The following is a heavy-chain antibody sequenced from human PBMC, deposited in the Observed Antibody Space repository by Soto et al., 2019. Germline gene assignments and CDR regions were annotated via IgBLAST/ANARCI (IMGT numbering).Heavy chain of an antibody. CDR1: GGSISSYY. V-gene: IGHV4-4*07. D-gene: IGHD3-22*01. J-gene: IGHJ4*02. CDR3: ARGLYYDSSGSLDY. Sequence: QVQLQESGPGLVKPSETLSLTCTVSGGSISSYYWSWIRQPAGKGLEWSGRIYTSGSTNYNPSLKRRLTMSVDTSKNQFSLKLSSVTAADTAVYYCARGLYYDSSGSLDYWGQGTLVTVSS. CDR2: IYTSGST.